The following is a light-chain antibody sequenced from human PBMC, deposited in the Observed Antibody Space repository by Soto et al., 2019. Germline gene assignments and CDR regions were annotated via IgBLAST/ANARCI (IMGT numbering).Light chain of an antibody. V-gene: IGKV3-20*01. J-gene: IGKJ5*01. Sequence: EIVLTQSPGTLSLSPGERATLSCRASQSVSSNFLAWYQQKPGQAPRLLIYGASSRATGIPDRFSGSGSETDFTLTISRLEPDDFALYYCQQYGSSPITFGQGTRLEIK. CDR3: QQYGSSPIT. CDR2: GAS. CDR1: QSVSSNF.